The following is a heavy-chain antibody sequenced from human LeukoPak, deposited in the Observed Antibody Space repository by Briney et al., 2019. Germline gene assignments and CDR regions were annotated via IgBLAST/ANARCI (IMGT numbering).Heavy chain of an antibody. CDR3: AITKDYYGSGSYPFDL. CDR1: AYTFSNYG. D-gene: IGHD3-10*01. J-gene: IGHJ5*02. CDR2: ISGYNGNT. Sequence: VASVKVSCKPSAYTFSNYGISWVRQAPGQGLEWMGWISGYNGNTKYAQNLQGRVTVTTDTSTSIAFVELRSLRSDDTAVYYCAITKDYYGSGSYPFDLWGQGTLVTVYS. V-gene: IGHV1-18*01.